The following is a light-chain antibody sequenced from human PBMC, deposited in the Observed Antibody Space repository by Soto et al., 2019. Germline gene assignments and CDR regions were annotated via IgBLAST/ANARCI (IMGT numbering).Light chain of an antibody. Sequence: EIVLTQSPGTLSLSPGERATLSCRASQSISSSYLAWYQQKPGQAPRLLVYGASSRATGIADRFSGSGSGTDFTFTISRLEPEDFAVYYCQQYGSSRTFGHGTKVEIK. V-gene: IGKV3-20*01. CDR1: QSISSSY. CDR3: QQYGSSRT. J-gene: IGKJ1*01. CDR2: GAS.